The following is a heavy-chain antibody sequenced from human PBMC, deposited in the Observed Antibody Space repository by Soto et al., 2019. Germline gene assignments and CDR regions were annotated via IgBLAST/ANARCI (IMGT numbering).Heavy chain of an antibody. Sequence: QVQLVESGGGVVQPGRSLRLSCAASGFIFSSYGMHWVRQARGKGLEWMAVISYDGINKYYSDSVKGRFTISRDNYKNTLYLQMNSLSAKDTAVYYCAIPVYNWNDEFFDYWGQGSLVTVSS. CDR1: GFIFSSYG. V-gene: IGHV3-30*03. CDR2: ISYDGINK. D-gene: IGHD1-1*01. CDR3: AIPVYNWNDEFFDY. J-gene: IGHJ4*02.